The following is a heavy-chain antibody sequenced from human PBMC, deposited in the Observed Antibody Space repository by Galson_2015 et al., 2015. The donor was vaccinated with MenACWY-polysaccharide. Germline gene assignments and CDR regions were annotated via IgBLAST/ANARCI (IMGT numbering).Heavy chain of an antibody. CDR3: ARDGGVRIYY. Sequence: CAISGDSVSSHSVVWFWIRQSPSRGLEWLGRTYYRSEWSNDYAVSVKSRITINPDTSKNQFSLHLSSVTPEDTAVYYCARDGGVRIYYWGQGTLVTVSS. D-gene: IGHD2/OR15-2a*01. J-gene: IGHJ4*02. CDR1: GDSVSSHSVV. CDR2: TYYRSEWSN. V-gene: IGHV6-1*01.